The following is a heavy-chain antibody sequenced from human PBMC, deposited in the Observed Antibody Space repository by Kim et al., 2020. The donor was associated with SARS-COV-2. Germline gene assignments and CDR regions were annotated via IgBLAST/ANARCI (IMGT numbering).Heavy chain of an antibody. CDR1: GYTFTGYY. CDR2: INPNSGGT. V-gene: IGHV1-2*06. D-gene: IGHD5-12*01. Sequence: ASVKVSCKASGYTFTGYYMHWVRQAPGQGLEWMGRINPNSGGTNYAQKLQGRVTMTRDTSISTAYMELSRLRSDDTAVYYCARDCGYSGYENFDYWGQGTLVTVSS. CDR3: ARDCGYSGYENFDY. J-gene: IGHJ4*02.